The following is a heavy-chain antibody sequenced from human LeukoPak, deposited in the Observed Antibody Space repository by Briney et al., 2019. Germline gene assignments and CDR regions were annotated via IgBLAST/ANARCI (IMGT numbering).Heavy chain of an antibody. V-gene: IGHV1-18*01. CDR1: GYTLTNYG. CDR2: ISVYNGNT. J-gene: IGHJ4*02. Sequence: ASVKVSCKASGYTLTNYGINWVRQAPGQGLEWMGWISVYNGNTNYAQKLQGRFTMTTDTSTSTAYMELRSLRSDDTAVYYCARDGGITMIVVDEHALDYWGQGTLVTVSS. CDR3: ARDGGITMIVVDEHALDY. D-gene: IGHD3-22*01.